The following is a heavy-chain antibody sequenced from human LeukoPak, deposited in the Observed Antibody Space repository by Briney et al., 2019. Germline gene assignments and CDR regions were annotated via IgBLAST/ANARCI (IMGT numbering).Heavy chain of an antibody. CDR1: GFTISFYW. Sequence: GGSLRLSCAASGFTISFYWMSWVRQAPGKGLEWVADINQVASEKNYVDSVKGRFTISRDNAKNSLYLQMNSVRAEDTAMYYCVRDGGYYGPDSWGQGALVSVSS. D-gene: IGHD3-10*01. CDR3: VRDGGYYGPDS. J-gene: IGHJ4*02. V-gene: IGHV3-7*04. CDR2: INQVASEK.